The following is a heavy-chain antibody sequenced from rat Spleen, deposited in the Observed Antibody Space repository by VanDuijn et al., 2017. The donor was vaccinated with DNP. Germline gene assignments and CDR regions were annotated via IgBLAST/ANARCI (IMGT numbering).Heavy chain of an antibody. Sequence: QVQLKESGPGLVQPSQTLSLTCTVSGFSLTSYPVHWVRQPPGKGLEWMGRIQSGGSTDYNSALKPRLSISRDTSESRVFLTVNSLQTEDTGIYYCNRNEFGQPGVYWGQGVMVTVSS. J-gene: IGHJ2*01. CDR2: IQSGGST. V-gene: IGHV2-27*01. CDR1: GFSLTSYP. CDR3: NRNEFGQPGVY. D-gene: IGHD1-4*01.